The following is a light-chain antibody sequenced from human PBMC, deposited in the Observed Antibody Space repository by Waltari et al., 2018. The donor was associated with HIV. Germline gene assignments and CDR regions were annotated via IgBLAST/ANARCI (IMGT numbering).Light chain of an antibody. Sequence: QSVLTQPPSVSGAPGQRVTISCTGSNSNIGAGFDVHWYQQLPGTAPKLLICATPSRPSGVPYRFSGAKSGTSASLAITGLQAEDEADYYGQSYDSSLSGYVFATGTRVTVL. CDR2: ATP. CDR3: QSYDSSLSGYV. J-gene: IGLJ1*01. V-gene: IGLV1-40*01. CDR1: NSNIGAGFD.